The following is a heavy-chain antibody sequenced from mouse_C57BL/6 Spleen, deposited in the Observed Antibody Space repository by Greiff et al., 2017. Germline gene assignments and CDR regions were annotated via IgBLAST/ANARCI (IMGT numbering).Heavy chain of an antibody. Sequence: VKLQQSGPELVKPGASVKISCKASGYAFSSSWMNWVKPRPGRGLEWIGRLYPGDGDTNYNGKFKGKATLTADKSSSTASMQLSSLTSEDSAVYFCARCTVVATDWYFDVWGTGTTVTVSS. J-gene: IGHJ1*03. CDR3: ARCTVVATDWYFDV. CDR2: LYPGDGDT. CDR1: GYAFSSSW. V-gene: IGHV1-82*01. D-gene: IGHD1-1*01.